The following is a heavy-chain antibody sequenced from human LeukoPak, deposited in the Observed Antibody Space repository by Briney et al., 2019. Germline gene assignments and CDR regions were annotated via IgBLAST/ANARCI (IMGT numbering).Heavy chain of an antibody. CDR2: IYNSGST. J-gene: IGHJ4*02. D-gene: IGHD7-27*01. CDR1: GGSISSYY. CDR3: ARQRWGYLDY. V-gene: IGHV4-59*08. Sequence: SETLSLTCTVSGGSISSYYWSWIRQPPGKGLEWIGYIYNSGSTNYNPSLKSRVTISVDTSKNQFSLKLSSVTAADTAVYYCARQRWGYLDYWGQGTLVTVSS.